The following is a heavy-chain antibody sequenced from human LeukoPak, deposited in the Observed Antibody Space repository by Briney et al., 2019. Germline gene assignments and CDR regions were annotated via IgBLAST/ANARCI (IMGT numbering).Heavy chain of an antibody. Sequence: SETLSLTXTVSGDSISSYYWSWIRQPAGKGLEWIGRIYTSGTTNYNPSLKSRVTMSLDTSKNQFSLKLTSVTAADTAVYYCARDGYGSGSRIDYWGQGTLVTVSS. CDR2: IYTSGTT. J-gene: IGHJ4*02. D-gene: IGHD3-10*01. CDR1: GDSISSYY. V-gene: IGHV4-4*07. CDR3: ARDGYGSGSRIDY.